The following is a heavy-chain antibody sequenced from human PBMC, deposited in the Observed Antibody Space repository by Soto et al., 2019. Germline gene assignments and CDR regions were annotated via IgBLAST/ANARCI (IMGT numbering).Heavy chain of an antibody. V-gene: IGHV4-39*01. CDR2: IYYGGNT. J-gene: IGHJ4*02. CDR3: ARRYGYYFDY. Sequence: PSETLSLTCTVSGGSISSSNYYWGWIRQPPGKGLEWIGSIYYGGNTYYNPSLKSRVTMSVDTSKNQFSLKLSSVTAADTAVYYCARRYGYYFDYWGQGTLVTVSS. D-gene: IGHD4-17*01. CDR1: GGSISSSNYY.